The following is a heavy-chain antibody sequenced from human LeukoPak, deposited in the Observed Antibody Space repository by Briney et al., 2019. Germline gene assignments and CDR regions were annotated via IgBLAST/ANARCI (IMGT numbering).Heavy chain of an antibody. CDR2: IYPGDSDT. CDR1: GYSFTSYW. V-gene: IGHV5-51*01. D-gene: IGHD4-23*01. CDR3: ARRNDYGGKHDAFDI. Sequence: GESLKISCKGSGYSFTSYWIGWVRQMPGKGLEWMGIIYPGDSDTRYSPSFQGQVTISADKSISTAYLQWSSLKASDTAMYYCARRNDYGGKHDAFDIWGQGTMVTVSS. J-gene: IGHJ3*02.